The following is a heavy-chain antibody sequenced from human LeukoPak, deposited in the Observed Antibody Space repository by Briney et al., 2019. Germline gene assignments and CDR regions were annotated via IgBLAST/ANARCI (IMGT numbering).Heavy chain of an antibody. CDR1: GGSISSDH. Sequence: SETLSLTCTVSGGSISSDHWNWIRQPPGKGLEWMGCIYYSGRSNYNPSLKGRVTISVDMSKSQFSLRLTSVTAADTAVYYCARKNDFDIWGQGTLVTVSS. CDR3: ARKNDFDI. V-gene: IGHV4-59*01. J-gene: IGHJ3*02. D-gene: IGHD2/OR15-2a*01. CDR2: IYYSGRS.